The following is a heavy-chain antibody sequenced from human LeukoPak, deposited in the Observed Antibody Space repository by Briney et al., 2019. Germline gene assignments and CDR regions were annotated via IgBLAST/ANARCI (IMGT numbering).Heavy chain of an antibody. J-gene: IGHJ5*02. Sequence: PGGSLRFSCAASGFTFSSYGMHWDRQAPGKGLEWVAVIWYDGSNKYYADSVKGRFTISRDNSKNTLYLQMNSLRAEDTAVYYCATAVAAKGWFDPWGQGTLVTVSS. CDR1: GFTFSSYG. V-gene: IGHV3-33*01. CDR3: ATAVAAKGWFDP. CDR2: IWYDGSNK. D-gene: IGHD6-19*01.